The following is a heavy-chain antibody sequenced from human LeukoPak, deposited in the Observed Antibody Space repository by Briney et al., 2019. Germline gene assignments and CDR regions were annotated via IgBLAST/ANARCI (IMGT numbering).Heavy chain of an antibody. CDR3: ARGSAPRGYSYGLPFDY. CDR2: ISGYNGNT. V-gene: IGHV1-18*01. D-gene: IGHD5-18*01. J-gene: IGHJ4*02. CDR1: XXTXXSYG. Sequence: SVXXSXXASXXTXXSYGXSXXRQAPGQGLEWMGXISGYNGNTNYAQKLQDRFTMTTDTSTSTVYMELRSLRSDDTAVYYCARGSAPRGYSYGLPFDYWGQGTLVTVSS.